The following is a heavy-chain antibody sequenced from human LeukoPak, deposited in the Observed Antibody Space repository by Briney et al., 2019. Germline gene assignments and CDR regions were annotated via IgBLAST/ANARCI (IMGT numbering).Heavy chain of an antibody. CDR1: GFTLTNYA. V-gene: IGHV3-23*01. D-gene: IGHD1-26*01. Sequence: QSGGPLRLSCAASGFTLTNYAMSWVRQAPGKGLAWVSAVGPSGRTYYADSVKGRFTISRDNSNYTLYLQMNSLGVEDTAVYYCARDYSGPSGSYYAFDYWGQGTLVTVSS. J-gene: IGHJ4*02. CDR3: ARDYSGPSGSYYAFDY. CDR2: VGPSGRT.